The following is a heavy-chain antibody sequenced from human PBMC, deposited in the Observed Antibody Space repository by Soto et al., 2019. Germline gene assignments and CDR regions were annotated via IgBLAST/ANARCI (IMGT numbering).Heavy chain of an antibody. CDR1: GFSFSTYN. J-gene: IGHJ4*02. CDR2: ISSRSSTI. D-gene: IGHD6-19*01. CDR3: ARAIAVGSTSLDY. Sequence: PGGSLRLSCAASGFSFSTYNMNWVRQAPGRGLEWVSYISSRSSTIYHADSVKGRFTISRDNAKNSLYLQMDSLRDEDTAVYFCARAIAVGSTSLDYWGQGTQVTVSS. V-gene: IGHV3-48*02.